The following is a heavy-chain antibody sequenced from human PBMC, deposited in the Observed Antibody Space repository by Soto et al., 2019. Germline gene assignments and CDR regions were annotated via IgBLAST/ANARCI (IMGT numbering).Heavy chain of an antibody. CDR3: ARHTGYCSGSSCYGYYPMDV. Sequence: SETLSLTCTVSGGSITRGGYYWSWIRQHPGKGLDWIGYIYNSGTTYYNPSLKSRVTISVDTSKNQFSLELSSVTAADTAVYSCARHTGYCSGSSCYGYYPMDVWGQGTTVTVSS. V-gene: IGHV4-31*03. CDR2: IYNSGTT. D-gene: IGHD2-2*01. CDR1: GGSITRGGYY. J-gene: IGHJ6*02.